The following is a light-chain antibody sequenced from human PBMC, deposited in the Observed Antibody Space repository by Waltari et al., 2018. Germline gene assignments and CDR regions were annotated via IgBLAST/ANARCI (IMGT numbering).Light chain of an antibody. CDR1: QDINHY. V-gene: IGKV1-33*01. CDR3: QQYENLPLT. Sequence: DIQMTQTPSSLSASVGDRVTISCQASQDINHYLNWYQQKPGKAPKLLIYDASNLEIGVPSRFSGGGSGTDFTFIITSLQPEDIATYYCQQYENLPLTFGQGTRLEI. J-gene: IGKJ5*01. CDR2: DAS.